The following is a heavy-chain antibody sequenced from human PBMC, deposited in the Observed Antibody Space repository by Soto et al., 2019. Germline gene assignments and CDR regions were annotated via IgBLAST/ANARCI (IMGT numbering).Heavy chain of an antibody. CDR2: ISSSGSTI. CDR1: GFTFSDYY. D-gene: IGHD3-3*01. J-gene: IGHJ6*03. CDR3: ARRRTIFGVVIKTHYYYYMDV. V-gene: IGHV3-11*01. Sequence: GGSLRLSCAASGFTFSDYYMSWIRQAPGKGLEWVSYISSSGSTIYYADSVKGRFTISRDNAKNSLYLQMNSLRAEDTAVYYCARRRTIFGVVIKTHYYYYMDVWGKGTTVTVSS.